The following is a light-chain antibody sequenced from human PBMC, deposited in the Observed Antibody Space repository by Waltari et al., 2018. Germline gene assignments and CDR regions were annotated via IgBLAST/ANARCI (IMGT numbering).Light chain of an antibody. V-gene: IGKV4-1*01. Sequence: DILMTQSPDTLSECMCERATSNCKSSQSIFYTCNNKKYLAWYQQKPGQPPKLLIYWASTRESGVPDRFSGSGSGTDFTLTISSLQAEDVAVYYCQQYYSSPFTFGGGTKVEIK. J-gene: IGKJ4*01. CDR3: QQYYSSPFT. CDR1: QSIFYTCNNKKY. CDR2: WAS.